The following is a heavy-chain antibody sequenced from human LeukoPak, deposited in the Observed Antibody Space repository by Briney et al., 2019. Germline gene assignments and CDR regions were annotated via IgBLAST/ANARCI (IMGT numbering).Heavy chain of an antibody. CDR2: IIPILGIA. J-gene: IGHJ4*02. Sequence: GASVKVSCKASGGTFSSYAISWVRQAPGQGLEWMGRIIPILGIANYAQKFQGRVTITADKSTSTAYMELSSLRSEDTAVYYCARSGVKGQQLVLDYWGQGTLVTVSS. CDR1: GGTFSSYA. D-gene: IGHD6-13*01. CDR3: ARSGVKGQQLVLDY. V-gene: IGHV1-69*04.